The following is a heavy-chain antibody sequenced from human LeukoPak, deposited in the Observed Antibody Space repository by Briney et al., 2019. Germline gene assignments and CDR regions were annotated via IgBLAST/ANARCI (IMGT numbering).Heavy chain of an antibody. V-gene: IGHV4-39*07. CDR3: ARESQYYYDSSARGAFDI. D-gene: IGHD3-22*01. J-gene: IGHJ3*02. CDR1: GGSISSSSYY. CDR2: IYYSGST. Sequence: PSETLSLTCTVSGGSISSSSYYWGWIRQPPGKGLEWIGSIYYSGSTYYNPSLKSRVTISVDTSKNQFSLKLSSVTAADTAVYYCARESQYYYDSSARGAFDIWGQGTMVTVSS.